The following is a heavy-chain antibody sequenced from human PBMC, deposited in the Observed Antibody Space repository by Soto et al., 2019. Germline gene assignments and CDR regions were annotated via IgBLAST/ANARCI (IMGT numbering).Heavy chain of an antibody. D-gene: IGHD3-22*01. Sequence: SETMSLTCTVSGASINSGGDYWSWIRQHPGKGLELIGYIHNSGSTSYNPSLKSRVTISLDTSQNQFSLKLTSVTAADTAVYYCATAASSGYYARAWGQGTLVTVSS. CDR3: ATAASSGYYARA. V-gene: IGHV4-31*03. CDR2: IHNSGST. J-gene: IGHJ4*02. CDR1: GASINSGGDY.